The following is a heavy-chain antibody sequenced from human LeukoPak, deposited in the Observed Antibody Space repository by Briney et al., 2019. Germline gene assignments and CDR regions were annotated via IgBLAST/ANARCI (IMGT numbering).Heavy chain of an antibody. Sequence: GGSLRLSCAASGFTFSGYAMMWVRQAPGKGLEWVSSVSGGGATYYADSVKGRFTISRDNSKNTLYLQMNSLRAEDTAVYYCAKILGSSSGTNGMDVWGQGTTVTVSS. CDR1: GFTFSGYA. J-gene: IGHJ6*02. V-gene: IGHV3-23*01. CDR2: VSGGGAT. D-gene: IGHD3-10*01. CDR3: AKILGSSSGTNGMDV.